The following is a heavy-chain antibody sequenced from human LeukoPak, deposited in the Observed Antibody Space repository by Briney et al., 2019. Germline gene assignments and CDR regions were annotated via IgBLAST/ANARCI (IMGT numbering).Heavy chain of an antibody. J-gene: IGHJ4*02. Sequence: GASVKVSCKASGYTFTHYAINWVRQAPGQGLEWMGWINTNTGNPTYAQGFTGRFVFSLDTSISTAYLQISSLKAEDTAVYYCVTRDGVSSGFFNLDYWGQGTLVTVSS. CDR1: GYTFTHYA. CDR2: INTNTGNP. CDR3: VTRDGVSSGFFNLDY. V-gene: IGHV7-4-1*02. D-gene: IGHD3-22*01.